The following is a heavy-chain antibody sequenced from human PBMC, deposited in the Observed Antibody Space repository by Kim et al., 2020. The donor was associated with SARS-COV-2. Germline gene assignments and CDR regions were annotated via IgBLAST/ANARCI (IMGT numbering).Heavy chain of an antibody. CDR3: ASGYSYEEIHF. J-gene: IGHJ1*01. CDR2: INQSGSA. V-gene: IGHV4-34*01. D-gene: IGHD5-18*01. Sequence: SETLSLTCAVSGESFSTYYRTWIRQPPGKGLEWIGEINQSGSANYHPSLRGRITISVDTSNNQVSLKLRFLTAGDTAVYYCASGYSYEEIHFWGPGSLVTVSS. CDR1: GESFSTYY.